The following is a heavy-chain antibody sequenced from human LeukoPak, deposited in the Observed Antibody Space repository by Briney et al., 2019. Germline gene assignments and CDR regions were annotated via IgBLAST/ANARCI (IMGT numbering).Heavy chain of an antibody. CDR3: ARVHDILSYMDV. J-gene: IGHJ6*03. V-gene: IGHV3-7*01. CDR1: GFNFNTYW. CDR2: IKQDGSEK. D-gene: IGHD3-9*01. Sequence: GGSLRLSCAASGFNFNTYWMSWVRQAPGKGLEWVANIKQDGSEKFYVDSMKGRFTISRDNSKNTLYLQMNSLRAEDTAVYYCARVHDILSYMDVWGKGTTVTISS.